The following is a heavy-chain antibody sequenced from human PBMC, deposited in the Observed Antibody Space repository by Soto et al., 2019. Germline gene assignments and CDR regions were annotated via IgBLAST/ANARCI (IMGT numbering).Heavy chain of an antibody. V-gene: IGHV1-3*01. D-gene: IGHD6-19*01. J-gene: IGHJ3*02. CDR1: GYTFTSYA. CDR3: ARGVSGWYAFDI. Sequence: ASVKVSCKASGYTFTSYAMHWVRQAPGQRLEWMGWINAGNGNTKYSQKFQGRVTITRDTSASTAYMELSSLRSEDTAVYYCARGVSGWYAFDIWGQGTMVTVSS. CDR2: INAGNGNT.